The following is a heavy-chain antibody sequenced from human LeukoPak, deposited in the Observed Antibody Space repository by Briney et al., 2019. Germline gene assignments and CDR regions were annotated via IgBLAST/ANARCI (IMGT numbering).Heavy chain of an antibody. Sequence: PSQTLSLTCTVSGGSISSGGYYWSWIRQHPGKGLEWIGYIYYSGSTYYNPSLKSRVTISVDTSKNQFSLKLSSVTAADTAVYYCARDHAYGDERFDYWGQGTLVTVSS. V-gene: IGHV4-31*03. CDR1: GGSISSGGYY. CDR3: ARDHAYGDERFDY. CDR2: IYYSGST. D-gene: IGHD4-17*01. J-gene: IGHJ4*02.